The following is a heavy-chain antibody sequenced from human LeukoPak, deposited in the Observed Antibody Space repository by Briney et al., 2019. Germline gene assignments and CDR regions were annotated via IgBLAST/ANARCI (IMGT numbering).Heavy chain of an antibody. CDR1: GYTFTSYA. CDR3: ARDLVTYDFWSGYFLYCMDV. Sequence: ASVKVSCKASGYTFTSYAMNWVRQAPGQGLEWMGWINTNTGNPTYAQGFTGRFVYSLDTSVSTAYLQISSLKAEDTAVYYCARDLVTYDFWSGYFLYCMDVWGKGTTVTVS. J-gene: IGHJ6*03. CDR2: INTNTGNP. V-gene: IGHV7-4-1*02. D-gene: IGHD3-3*01.